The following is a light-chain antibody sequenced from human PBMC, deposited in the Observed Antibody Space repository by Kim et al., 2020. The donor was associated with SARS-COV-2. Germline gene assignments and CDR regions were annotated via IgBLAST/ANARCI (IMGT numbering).Light chain of an antibody. V-gene: IGLV3-1*01. CDR1: KLVVKY. CDR2: QDS. Sequence: VTPDQTANIPFSGVKLVVKYASWYQQKPGQSPVLVIYQDSKRPSGIPERFSGSTSGNTATLTISGTQAMDEADYYCQAWDSSTWVFGGGTQLTVL. CDR3: QAWDSSTWV. J-gene: IGLJ3*02.